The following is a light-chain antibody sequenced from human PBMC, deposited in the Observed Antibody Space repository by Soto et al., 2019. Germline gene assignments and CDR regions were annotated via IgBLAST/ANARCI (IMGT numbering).Light chain of an antibody. CDR2: DAS. J-gene: IGKJ4*01. CDR3: QQRRNWPLT. V-gene: IGKV3-11*01. Sequence: EIVLTQSPATLSLSPGERATLSCRASQSIGNSLAWYQQKPGQAPRLLIYDASHRATGIPVRFSCSGSGTDFTLTISSQEPEDFAVYYCQQRRNWPLTFGGGTKVEI. CDR1: QSIGNS.